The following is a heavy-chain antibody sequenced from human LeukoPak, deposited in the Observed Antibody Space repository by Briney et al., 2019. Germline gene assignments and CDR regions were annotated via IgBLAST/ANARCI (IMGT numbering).Heavy chain of an antibody. J-gene: IGHJ6*04. CDR1: GFTFSSYA. Sequence: PGRSRRLSCAASGFTFSSYAMHWVRQAPGKGLEWVAVISYDGSNKYYADSVKGRFTISRDNSKNTLYLQMNSLRAEDTAVYYCARDFPMDVWGKGTTVTVSS. CDR2: ISYDGSNK. V-gene: IGHV3-30*04. CDR3: ARDFPMDV.